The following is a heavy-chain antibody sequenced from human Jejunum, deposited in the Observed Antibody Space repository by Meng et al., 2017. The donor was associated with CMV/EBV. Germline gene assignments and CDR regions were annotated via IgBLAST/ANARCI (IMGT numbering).Heavy chain of an antibody. V-gene: IGHV3-74*01. D-gene: IGHD3-22*01. CDR2: INSDGTST. J-gene: IGHJ4*02. CDR3: ARLPSKYYYDSTGYYAAYYFDD. Sequence: MHWVRQAPGKGLMWVSRINSDGTSTSYADSVKGRLTISRDNAKNTLYLQMNSLRAEDTAVYFCARLPSKYYYDSTGYYAAYYFDDWGQGTPVTVSS.